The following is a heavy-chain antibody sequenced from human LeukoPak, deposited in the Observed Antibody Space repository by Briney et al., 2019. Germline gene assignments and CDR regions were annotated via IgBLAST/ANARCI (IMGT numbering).Heavy chain of an antibody. D-gene: IGHD3-22*01. CDR1: GYTFTSYG. J-gene: IGHJ3*02. Sequence: ASVKVSCKASGYTFTSYGISWLRQAPGQGLEWMGWISAYNGNTNYAQKLQGRVTMTTDTSTSTAYMELRSLRSDDTAVYYCARDRVPYYDSSGYPADIWGQGTVVTVSS. CDR3: ARDRVPYYDSSGYPADI. V-gene: IGHV1-18*01. CDR2: ISAYNGNT.